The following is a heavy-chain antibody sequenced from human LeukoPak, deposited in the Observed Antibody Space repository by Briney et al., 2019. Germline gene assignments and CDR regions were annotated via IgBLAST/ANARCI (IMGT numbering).Heavy chain of an antibody. D-gene: IGHD5-18*01. CDR2: IYYSGST. Sequence: SETLSLTCTVSGGSISSYYWSWIRQPRGKGLEWIGYIYYSGSTNYNPSLKSRVTISVDTSKNQFSLKLSSVTAADTAVYYCARSVYRHSYGSKFDYWGQGTLVTVSS. V-gene: IGHV4-59*08. CDR1: GGSISSYY. J-gene: IGHJ4*02. CDR3: ARSVYRHSYGSKFDY.